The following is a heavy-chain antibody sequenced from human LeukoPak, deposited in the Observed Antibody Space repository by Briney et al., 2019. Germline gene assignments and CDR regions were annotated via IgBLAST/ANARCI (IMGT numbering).Heavy chain of an antibody. V-gene: IGHV4-59*01. CDR1: GGSISSYY. J-gene: IGHJ3*02. Sequence: SETLSLTCAVSGGSISSYYWSWIRQPPGKGLEWIGYIYYSGSTNYNPSLKSRVTISVDTSKNQFSLKLSSVTAADTAVYYCARSPYDFWSGYYPDGAFDIWGQGTMVTVSS. D-gene: IGHD3-3*01. CDR3: ARSPYDFWSGYYPDGAFDI. CDR2: IYYSGST.